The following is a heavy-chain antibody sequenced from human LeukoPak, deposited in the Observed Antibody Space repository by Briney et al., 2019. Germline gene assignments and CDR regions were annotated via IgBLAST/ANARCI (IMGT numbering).Heavy chain of an antibody. Sequence: SETLSLTCSVSGGSISSHYWSWIRQPPGKGLEWIGYIYYSGSTNYNPSLKSRVTISVDTSKNQFSLKLSSVTAADTAVYYCARPSCSSTSCSLFDIWGQGTMVTVSS. CDR3: ARPSCSSTSCSLFDI. J-gene: IGHJ3*02. V-gene: IGHV4-59*11. CDR2: IYYSGST. D-gene: IGHD2-2*01. CDR1: GGSISSHY.